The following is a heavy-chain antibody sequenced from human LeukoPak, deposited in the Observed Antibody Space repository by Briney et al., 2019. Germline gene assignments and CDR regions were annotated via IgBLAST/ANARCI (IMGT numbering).Heavy chain of an antibody. CDR2: INSDGSST. Sequence: GGSLRLSCAASGLTFSSYWMHWVRQAPGKGLVWVSRINSDGSSTSYADSVKGRFTISRDNAKNTLYLQMNSLRAEDTAVYYCARKTGAAAATGGYYFDYWGQGTLVTVSS. J-gene: IGHJ4*02. CDR3: ARKTGAAAATGGYYFDY. D-gene: IGHD6-13*01. CDR1: GLTFSSYW. V-gene: IGHV3-74*01.